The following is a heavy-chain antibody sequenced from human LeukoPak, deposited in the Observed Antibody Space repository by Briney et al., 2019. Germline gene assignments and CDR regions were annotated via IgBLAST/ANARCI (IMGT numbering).Heavy chain of an antibody. Sequence: SETLSLTCAVYGGSFSGYYWGWIRQPPGKGLEWIGEINHSGSTNYNPSLKSRVTISVDTPKNQFSLKLSSATAADTAVYYCARGRAFDYWGQGTLVTVSS. CDR2: INHSGST. J-gene: IGHJ4*02. CDR1: GGSFSGYY. V-gene: IGHV4-34*01. CDR3: ARGRAFDY.